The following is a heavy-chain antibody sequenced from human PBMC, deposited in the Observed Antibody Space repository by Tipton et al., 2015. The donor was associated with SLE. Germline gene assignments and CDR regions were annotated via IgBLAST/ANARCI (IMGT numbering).Heavy chain of an antibody. CDR1: GDSISSGIYY. CDR2: IDTSGST. V-gene: IGHV4-61*02. CDR3: VRDSDFWGGSDDV. Sequence: TLSLTCTVSGDSISSGIYYWSWIRQPAGRQLEWIGRIDTSGSTNYSPSLKSRVTLSIDTSKNQFSLILSSVTAADTAVYYCVRDSDFWGGSDDVWGLGTLVTVSS. D-gene: IGHD3-3*01. J-gene: IGHJ3*01.